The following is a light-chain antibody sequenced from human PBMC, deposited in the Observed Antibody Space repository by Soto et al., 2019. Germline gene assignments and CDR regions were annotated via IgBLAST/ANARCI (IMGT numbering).Light chain of an antibody. CDR1: QGISSY. CDR2: AAS. V-gene: IGKV1-8*01. CDR3: QQYYSYPFT. Sequence: AIRMTQSPSSLSASTGDRVTITCRASQGISSYLAWYQQKPGKAPKLLIYAASTLQSGVPSRFSGSGSGTDLTLTISCLQSEDFATYYCQQYYSYPFTFGLGTKVDIK. J-gene: IGKJ3*01.